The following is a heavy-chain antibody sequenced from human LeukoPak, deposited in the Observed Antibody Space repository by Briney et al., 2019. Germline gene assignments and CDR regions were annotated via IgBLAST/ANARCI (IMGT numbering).Heavy chain of an antibody. Sequence: PGGSLRLSCAASGFTFSNYWMHWVRQAPGKGLVWVSRTNSDGSSITYADSVKGRSTISRDNAKNTLYLQMNSLRAEDTAMYFCARRSIDYAFDIWGQGTMVTVTP. CDR3: ARRSIDYAFDI. V-gene: IGHV3-74*01. CDR1: GFTFSNYW. CDR2: TNSDGSSI. D-gene: IGHD2/OR15-2a*01. J-gene: IGHJ3*02.